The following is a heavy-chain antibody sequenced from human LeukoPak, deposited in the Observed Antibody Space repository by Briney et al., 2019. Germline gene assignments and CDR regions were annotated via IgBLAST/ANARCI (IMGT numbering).Heavy chain of an antibody. CDR3: ARESNCGGDCYSDAFDI. J-gene: IGHJ3*02. D-gene: IGHD2-21*01. Sequence: SQTLSLTCTVSGGSISSGDYYWSWIRQPPGKGLEWIGYIYYSGSTYYNPSLKSRVTISVDTSKNQFSLKLSSVTAADTAVYYCARESNCGGDCYSDAFDIWGRGTMVTVSS. V-gene: IGHV4-30-4*08. CDR2: IYYSGST. CDR1: GGSISSGDYY.